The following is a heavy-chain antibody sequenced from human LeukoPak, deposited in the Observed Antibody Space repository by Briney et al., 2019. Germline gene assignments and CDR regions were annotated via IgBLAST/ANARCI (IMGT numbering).Heavy chain of an antibody. CDR2: IYTSGST. CDR3: ARDIREYCSGGSCYRGGPISYYYYYYMDV. J-gene: IGHJ6*03. V-gene: IGHV4-4*07. Sequence: SETLSLTCTVSGGSISSYYWSWIRQPAGKGLEWIGRIYTSGSTNYNPSLKSRVTMSVDTSKNQFSLKLGSVTAADTAVYYCARDIREYCSGGSCYRGGPISYYYYYYMDVWGKGTTVTVSS. CDR1: GGSISSYY. D-gene: IGHD2-15*01.